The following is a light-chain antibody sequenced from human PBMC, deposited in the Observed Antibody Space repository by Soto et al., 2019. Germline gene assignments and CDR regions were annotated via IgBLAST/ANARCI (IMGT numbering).Light chain of an antibody. Sequence: PGERATLSCRASQSVSSNYLAWYQQKPGQAHRVLIYGASSRTTGIQDRFSGSGSGTDFTLTISRLEPEDFAVYYCQQYHNSPLTFGQGTKVDIK. V-gene: IGKV3-20*01. CDR3: QQYHNSPLT. J-gene: IGKJ1*01. CDR2: GAS. CDR1: QSVSSNY.